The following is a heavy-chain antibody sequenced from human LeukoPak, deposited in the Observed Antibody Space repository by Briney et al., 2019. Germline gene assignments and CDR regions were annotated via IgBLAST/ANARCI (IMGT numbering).Heavy chain of an antibody. CDR1: GGSFSGYY. CDR3: ARVARITMVRGVTRFDP. V-gene: IGHV4-34*01. CDR2: INHSGST. J-gene: IGHJ5*02. Sequence: PSETLSLTCAVYGGSFSGYYWSWIRQPPGKGLEWIGEINHSGSTNYNPSLKSRVTITVDTSKNQFSLKLSSVTAADTAVYYCARVARITMVRGVTRFDPWGQGTLVTVSS. D-gene: IGHD3-10*01.